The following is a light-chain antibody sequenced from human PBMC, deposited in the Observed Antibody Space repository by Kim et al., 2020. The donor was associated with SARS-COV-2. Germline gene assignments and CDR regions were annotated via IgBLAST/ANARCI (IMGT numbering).Light chain of an antibody. CDR1: QSISTY. CDR3: QQSSSTSYP. J-gene: IGKJ2*01. Sequence: DIQMTQSPSSLSASIGDRVTITCRASQSISTYLNWYQQKPGKAPNLLIYATSSLQSGVPSRFSGSGSGTDFTLTISSLQPEDFATYSCQQSSSTSYPFGPGTKLEI. CDR2: ATS. V-gene: IGKV1-39*01.